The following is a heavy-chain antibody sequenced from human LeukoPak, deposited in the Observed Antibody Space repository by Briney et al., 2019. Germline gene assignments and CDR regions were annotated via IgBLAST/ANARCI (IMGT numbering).Heavy chain of an antibody. CDR3: VRRVTAYWYFDL. CDR1: GFTFSTYN. D-gene: IGHD4-11*01. CDR2: ISSNGGST. J-gene: IGHJ2*01. Sequence: GGSLRLSCAASGFTFSTYNMNWVRQAPGKGLEYLSAISSNGGSTYYADSVKGRFTISRDNSKNTLYLQMSSLRAEDTAVYYCVRRVTAYWYFDLWGRGTLVTVSS. V-gene: IGHV3-64D*09.